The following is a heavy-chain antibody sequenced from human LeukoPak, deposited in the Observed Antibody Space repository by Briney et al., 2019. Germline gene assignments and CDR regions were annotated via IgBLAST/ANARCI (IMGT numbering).Heavy chain of an antibody. J-gene: IGHJ5*02. CDR3: ASSYYDFWSGYNENWFDP. V-gene: IGHV4-59*10. Sequence: SETLSLTCAVYGGSFSGYYWSWIRQPAGKGLEWIGRIYTSGSTNYNPSLKSRVTISVDTSKNQFSLKLSSVTAADTAVYYCASSYYDFWSGYNENWFDPWGQGTLVTVSS. D-gene: IGHD3-3*01. CDR1: GGSFSGYY. CDR2: IYTSGST.